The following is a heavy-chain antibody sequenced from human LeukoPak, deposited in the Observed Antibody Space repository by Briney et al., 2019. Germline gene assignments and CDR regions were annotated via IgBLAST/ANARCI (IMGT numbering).Heavy chain of an antibody. V-gene: IGHV4-38-2*01. D-gene: IGHD2-21*01. CDR1: GYSISCGYY. Sequence: SETLSLTCAVSGYSISCGYYWGWTRQPPGKGLEWIGSIYHSGSTYYNPSLKSRVTISVDTSKNQFSLKLSSVTAADTAVYYCAREVYCGGDCYSHYFDYWGQGTLVTVSS. CDR2: IYHSGST. J-gene: IGHJ4*02. CDR3: AREVYCGGDCYSHYFDY.